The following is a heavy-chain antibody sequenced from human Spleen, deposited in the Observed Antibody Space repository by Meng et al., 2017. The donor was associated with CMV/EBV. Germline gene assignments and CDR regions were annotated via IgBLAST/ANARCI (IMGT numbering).Heavy chain of an antibody. J-gene: IGHJ6*02. CDR3: ATQVVWFGELTGYYGMDV. V-gene: IGHV1-69*05. CDR2: IIPIFGTA. CDR1: GGTFSSYA. D-gene: IGHD3-10*01. Sequence: SVKVSGKASGGTFSSYAISWVRQAPGQGLEWMGGIIPIFGTANYAQKFQGRVTITTDESTSTAYMELSSLRSEDTAVYYCATQVVWFGELTGYYGMDVWGQGTTVTVSS.